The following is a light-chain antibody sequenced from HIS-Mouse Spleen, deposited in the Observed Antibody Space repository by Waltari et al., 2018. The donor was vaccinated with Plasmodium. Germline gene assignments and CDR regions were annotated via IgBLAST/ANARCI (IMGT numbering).Light chain of an antibody. CDR2: KVS. CDR1: QSLVHSDGNTY. CDR3: MQGTHWPSYT. V-gene: IGKV2-30*02. Sequence: DVVMTQSPLSLPVTLGKPAPISCRSSQSLVHSDGNTYLNWFQQRPGQSPRRLIYKVSNRDSGVPDRFSGSGSGTDFTLKISRVEAEDVGVYYCMQGTHWPSYTFGQGTKLEIK. J-gene: IGKJ2*01.